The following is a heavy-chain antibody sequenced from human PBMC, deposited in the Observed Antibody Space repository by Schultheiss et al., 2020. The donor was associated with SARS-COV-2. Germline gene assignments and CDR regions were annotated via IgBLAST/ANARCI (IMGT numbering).Heavy chain of an antibody. Sequence: SETLSLTCTVSGGSISSGSYYWSWIRQPAGKGLEWIGRIYTSGSTKYNPSLKSRVTISVVTSKNQISLKLSSVTAADTAVYFCARDRYSVNDYWGQGTLVTVSS. CDR2: IYTSGST. J-gene: IGHJ4*02. D-gene: IGHD3-9*01. CDR1: GGSISSGSYY. V-gene: IGHV4-61*02. CDR3: ARDRYSVNDY.